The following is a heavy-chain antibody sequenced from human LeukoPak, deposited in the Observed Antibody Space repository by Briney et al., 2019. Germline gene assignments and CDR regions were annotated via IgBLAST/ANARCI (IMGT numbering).Heavy chain of an antibody. Sequence: SETLSLTCAVYGGSFSGYYWSWIRQPPGKGLEWIGEINHSGSTNYNPSLKSRVTISVDTSKNQFSLELSSVTAADTAVYYCAREYSSGWLGFDYWGQGTLVTVSS. CDR1: GGSFSGYY. CDR2: INHSGST. V-gene: IGHV4-34*01. CDR3: AREYSSGWLGFDY. D-gene: IGHD6-19*01. J-gene: IGHJ4*02.